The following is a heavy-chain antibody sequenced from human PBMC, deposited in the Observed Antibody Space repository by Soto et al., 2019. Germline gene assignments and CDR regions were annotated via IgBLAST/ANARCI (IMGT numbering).Heavy chain of an antibody. J-gene: IGHJ5*02. D-gene: IGHD5-12*01. V-gene: IGHV1-69*15. CDR3: AKDGGRDGYFGNWFDP. CDR1: GGTFSNYA. CDR2: IIPIFGTA. Sequence: QVQLMQSGAEVKKPGSSVKVSCKASGGTFSNYAITWVRQAPGQGLEWLGRIIPIFGTANYAQKFQGRVTITADESTTTAYMDLSRLRSDDTDVYYCAKDGGRDGYFGNWFDPWGQGTLVTVSS.